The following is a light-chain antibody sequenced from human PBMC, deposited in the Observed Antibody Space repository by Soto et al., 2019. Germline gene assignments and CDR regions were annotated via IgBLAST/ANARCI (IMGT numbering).Light chain of an antibody. CDR3: QAYDSSLSGDV. Sequence: QSVLTQPPSVSEAPGQRVTISCTGSSSNIGAGYEAHWYQQVPGTAPKLLIYENNHRPSGVPDRFSGSKSGTSASLAITGLRAEDEAEYYCQAYDSSLSGDVFGTGTKLTVL. V-gene: IGLV1-40*01. J-gene: IGLJ1*01. CDR1: SSNIGAGYE. CDR2: ENN.